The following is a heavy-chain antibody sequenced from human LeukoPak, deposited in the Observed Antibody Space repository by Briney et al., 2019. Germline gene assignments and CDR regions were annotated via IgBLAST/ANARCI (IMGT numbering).Heavy chain of an antibody. CDR1: GFTFSSYS. J-gene: IGHJ4*02. CDR2: ISIISSYI. D-gene: IGHD3-22*01. V-gene: IGHV3-21*01. Sequence: GGPLRLSCAASGFTFSSYSMNWVRKAPGKGLRWVSSISIISSYIYYADSVKGQFTISRDNAKNTLYLQMNSLRAEDTAVYYCAREEKYYDSSGYRSWCFDYWGQGTLVTVSS. CDR3: AREEKYYDSSGYRSWCFDY.